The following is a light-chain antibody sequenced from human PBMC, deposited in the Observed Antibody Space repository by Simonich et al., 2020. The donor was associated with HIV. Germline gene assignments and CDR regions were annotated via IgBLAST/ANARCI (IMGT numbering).Light chain of an antibody. J-gene: IGKJ4*02. Sequence: DIVMTQTPLSLSVTPGQPASISCKSSQSLLHSDGKTYLYWYLQKPGQSPQLLIYEVSSRLSGVPDRFSGSGSGTDFTLKISRVEAEDVGVYYCMQSTQLLTFGGGTKVEI. CDR2: EVS. CDR1: QSLLHSDGKTY. CDR3: MQSTQLLT. V-gene: IGKV2D-29*02.